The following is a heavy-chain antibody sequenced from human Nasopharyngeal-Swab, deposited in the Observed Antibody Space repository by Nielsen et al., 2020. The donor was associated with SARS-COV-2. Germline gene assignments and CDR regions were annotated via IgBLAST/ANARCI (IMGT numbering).Heavy chain of an antibody. Sequence: GGSLRLSCVASGFTFSSYGLNWVRQAPGKGLEWVSYISSRGDSIYFADSVKGRFTISRDSANNSLYLQMNSLRAEDTAVYYCARELGGYRGYGFGYEFAYWGQGTLVTVSS. CDR1: GFTFSSYG. CDR2: ISSRGDSI. J-gene: IGHJ4*02. D-gene: IGHD5-12*01. V-gene: IGHV3-48*03. CDR3: ARELGGYRGYGFGYEFAY.